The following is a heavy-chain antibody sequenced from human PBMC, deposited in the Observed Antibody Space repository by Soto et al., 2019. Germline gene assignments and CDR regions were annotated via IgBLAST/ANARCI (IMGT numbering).Heavy chain of an antibody. D-gene: IGHD2-2*01. Sequence: EVQLVESGGGLVQSGGSLRLSCAASGFTFSSYWMSWVRQGPGKGPGWVANIKQDGSEIYYVDSVKGRFTISRDNAKSSLYLQMTSLRAEDTAVYHCAKSLSAIPGDSWGQGTLVTVSS. J-gene: IGHJ4*02. CDR1: GFTFSSYW. CDR2: IKQDGSEI. V-gene: IGHV3-7*05. CDR3: AKSLSAIPGDS.